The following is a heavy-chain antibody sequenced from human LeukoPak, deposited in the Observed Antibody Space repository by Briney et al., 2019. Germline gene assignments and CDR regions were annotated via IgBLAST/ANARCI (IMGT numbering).Heavy chain of an antibody. J-gene: IGHJ4*02. D-gene: IGHD1-26*01. CDR2: INPNSGGT. CDR3: ARGRIVGATIDY. CDR1: GYTFTGNY. V-gene: IGHV1-2*02. Sequence: ASVKVSCKASGYTFTGNYMHWVRQAPGQGLEWMGWINPNSGGTNYAQKFQGRVTMTRDTSISTAYMELSRLRSDDTAVYYCARGRIVGATIDYWGQGTLVTVSS.